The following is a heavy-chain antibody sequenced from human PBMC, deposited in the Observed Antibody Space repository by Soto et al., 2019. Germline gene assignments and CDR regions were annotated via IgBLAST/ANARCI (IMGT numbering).Heavy chain of an antibody. Sequence: ASVKVSCKASGFTFTSSAVQLVRKARGQRLEWIGWIVVGSGNTNYAQKFQERVTITRDMSTSTAYMELSSLRSEDTAVYYCAADPAYSSGWYWVYGMDVWGQGTTVTVSS. CDR1: GFTFTSSA. CDR3: AADPAYSSGWYWVYGMDV. J-gene: IGHJ6*02. CDR2: IVVGSGNT. V-gene: IGHV1-58*01. D-gene: IGHD6-19*01.